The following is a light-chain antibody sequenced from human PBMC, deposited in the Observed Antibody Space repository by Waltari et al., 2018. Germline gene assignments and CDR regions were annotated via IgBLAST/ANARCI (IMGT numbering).Light chain of an antibody. CDR2: DAS. J-gene: IGKJ1*01. CDR1: HDILRL. CDR3: QHYQNFSRA. V-gene: IGKV1-5*01. Sequence: IQVTQSPSPLSASVGDSVTITCRASHDILRLLAWYQQKPGRAPKLLIYDASQLETGVPSRFSGSESGKDFTLTITSLQPDDVATYYCQHYQNFSRAFGQGTKVEI.